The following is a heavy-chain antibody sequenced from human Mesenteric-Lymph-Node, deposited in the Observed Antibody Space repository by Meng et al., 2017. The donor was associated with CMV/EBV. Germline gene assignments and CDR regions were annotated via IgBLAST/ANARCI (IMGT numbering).Heavy chain of an antibody. D-gene: IGHD1-1*01. V-gene: IGHV3-30*02. CDR1: GFTFSSYG. J-gene: IGHJ6*02. CDR2: IRYDGSNK. Sequence: GESLKISCAASGFTFSSYGMHWVRQAPGKGLEWVAFIRYDGSNKYYADSVKGRFTISRDNSKNTLYLQMNSLRAEDTAVYYCAKDMKETLSWNDYGMDVWGQGTTVTVSS. CDR3: AKDMKETLSWNDYGMDV.